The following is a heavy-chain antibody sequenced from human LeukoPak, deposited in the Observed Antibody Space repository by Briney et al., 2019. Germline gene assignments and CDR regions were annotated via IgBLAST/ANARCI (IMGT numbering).Heavy chain of an antibody. CDR2: ISGSGGST. CDR1: GFTFSSYA. V-gene: IGHV3-23*01. J-gene: IGHJ4*02. D-gene: IGHD1-7*01. CDR3: AKYGGNWNYGTDFDY. Sequence: PGGSLRLSCAASGFTFSSYAMSWVRQAPGKGLEWVSAISGSGGSTYYADSVKGRFTISRDNSKNTLYLQMNSLRAEDTAVYYCAKYGGNWNYGTDFDYWGQGTLVTVSS.